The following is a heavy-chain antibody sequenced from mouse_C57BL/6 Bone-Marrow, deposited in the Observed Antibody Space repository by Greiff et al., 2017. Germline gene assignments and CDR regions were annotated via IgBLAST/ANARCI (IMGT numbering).Heavy chain of an antibody. CDR3: AREGGDGPLGYFDV. V-gene: IGHV1-64*01. CDR2: IRPNSGST. J-gene: IGHJ1*01. CDR1: GYTFTSYW. Sequence: VQLQQSGAELVKPGASVKLSCKASGYTFTSYWMHWVQQTPGQGLEWIGMIRPNSGSTNYNEKFKSKATLTVDKSSSAAYLQLSSLTSEDAAVYYSAREGGDGPLGYFDVRGAEATDTVSS. D-gene: IGHD2-3*01.